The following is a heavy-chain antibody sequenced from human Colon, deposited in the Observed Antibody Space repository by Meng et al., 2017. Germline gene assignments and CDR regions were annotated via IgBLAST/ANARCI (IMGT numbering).Heavy chain of an antibody. CDR3: ARAPSYYYDTSGYYGNFFDP. CDR1: GASFGSGGYY. V-gene: IGHV4-31*03. J-gene: IGHJ5*02. Sequence: QLQESGPGLVKPSQTLSLTCTVSGASFGSGGYYWTWIRQHPGKGLEWNGYIYYSGTTYYNPSLKSRVTISVDTSKNQFSLKMSSVTAADTAVYYCARAPSYYYDTSGYYGNFFDPWGQGTLVTVSS. D-gene: IGHD3-22*01. CDR2: IYYSGTT.